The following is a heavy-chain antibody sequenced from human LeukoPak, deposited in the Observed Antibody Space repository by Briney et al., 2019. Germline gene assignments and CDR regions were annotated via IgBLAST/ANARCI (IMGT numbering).Heavy chain of an antibody. CDR2: TSGSGGST. J-gene: IGHJ4*02. V-gene: IGHV3-23*01. D-gene: IGHD5-24*01. CDR1: GFNFSSYA. CDR3: AREMTIMIYSFDS. Sequence: GYLRLSCAASGFNFSSYAMSWVRQTPGKGLEWVSATSGSGGSTYYADSVKGRFTISRDNSKNTLYLQMNSLRAEDTAVYYCAREMTIMIYSFDSWGQGTLVTVSS.